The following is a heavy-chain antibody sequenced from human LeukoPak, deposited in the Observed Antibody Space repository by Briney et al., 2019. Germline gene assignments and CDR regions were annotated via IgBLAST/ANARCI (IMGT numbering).Heavy chain of an antibody. CDR3: ATTGTDYYFDY. V-gene: IGHV3-74*01. D-gene: IGHD3/OR15-3a*01. CDR2: IKSDGSST. J-gene: IGHJ4*02. Sequence: GGSLRLSCAASGFTFSSYWMHWVRQAPGKGLVWVSHIKSDGSSTNYADSVKGRFTISRDNAKNTLYLQMDSLRAEDTAVYYCATTGTDYYFDYRGQGTLVTVSS. CDR1: GFTFSSYW.